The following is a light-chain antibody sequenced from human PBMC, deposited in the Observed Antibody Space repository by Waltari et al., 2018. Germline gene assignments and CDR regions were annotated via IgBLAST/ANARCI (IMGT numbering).Light chain of an antibody. V-gene: IGKV4-1*01. CDR3: QQYDSAPLT. CDR1: QTVLYRSNNQNY. J-gene: IGKJ4*01. Sequence: DIVMTQSPDYLAGSLGEGGPINCKSSQTVLYRSNNQNYLGWYQQKPGQPPKLLLHWAGIRESGGPYRFSGGGSGRDFSLTISSLQAEDVAVYYCQQYDSAPLTFGGGTKVDIK. CDR2: WAG.